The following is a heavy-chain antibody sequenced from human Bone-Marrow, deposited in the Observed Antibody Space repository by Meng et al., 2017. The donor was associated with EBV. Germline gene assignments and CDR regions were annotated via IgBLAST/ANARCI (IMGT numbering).Heavy chain of an antibody. CDR1: GYTFTGYY. CDR3: ARLQRDCSSTSCYPFDY. CDR2: INLNSGGT. J-gene: IGHJ4*02. V-gene: IGHV1-2*06. Sequence: QVQLGQAGAEVQSPGASVKGSCKASGYTFTGYYMHWVRQAPGQGLEWMGRINLNSGGTNYAQKFQGRVTMTRDTSISTAYMELSNLRSDDGAVYYCARLQRDCSSTSCYPFDYWGQGTLVTVSS. D-gene: IGHD2-2*01.